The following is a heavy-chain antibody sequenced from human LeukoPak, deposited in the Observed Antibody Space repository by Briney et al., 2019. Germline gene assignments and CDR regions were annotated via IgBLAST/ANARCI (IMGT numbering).Heavy chain of an antibody. J-gene: IGHJ3*02. D-gene: IGHD3-10*01. CDR3: AKDFRVAEELWFGELWNAFDI. CDR2: IRYDGTNK. CDR1: GFTFRSYG. Sequence: GGSLRLSCAASGFTFRSYGMHWVRQDPGKGQEWVAIIRYDGTNKYYADSVKGRFTISRDNSKNTLYLQVNSLRIEDTAVYYCAKDFRVAEELWFGELWNAFDIWGQGIRVAVSS. V-gene: IGHV3-30*02.